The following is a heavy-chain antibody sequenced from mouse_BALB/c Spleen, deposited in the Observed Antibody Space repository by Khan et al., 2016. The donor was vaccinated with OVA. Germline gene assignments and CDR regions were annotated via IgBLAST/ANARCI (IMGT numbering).Heavy chain of an antibody. CDR3: AREWGAGFPY. Sequence: VQLQESGAELARPGASVKLSCKASGYTFTDYNINWVKQRPGQGLEWIGEIYPGSNNTYYNEKFKGKATLTADKSSSTAYMQLSSLTSEDSAVYFCAREWGAGFPYWGQGTLVTVSA. V-gene: IGHV1-77*01. CDR2: IYPGSNNT. J-gene: IGHJ3*01. CDR1: GYTFTDYN.